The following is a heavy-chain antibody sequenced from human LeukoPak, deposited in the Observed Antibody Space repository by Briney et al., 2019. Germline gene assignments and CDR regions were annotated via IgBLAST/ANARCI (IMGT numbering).Heavy chain of an antibody. Sequence: GESLKISCQGSGYSFTSYWIGWVRQMPGKGPEWMGIIYPGDSDTRYSPSFQGQVTISADKSISTAYLQWSSLKASDTAMYYCARLVVVPAADAFDIWGQGTMVTVSS. CDR2: IYPGDSDT. CDR1: GYSFTSYW. J-gene: IGHJ3*02. D-gene: IGHD2-2*01. V-gene: IGHV5-51*01. CDR3: ARLVVVPAADAFDI.